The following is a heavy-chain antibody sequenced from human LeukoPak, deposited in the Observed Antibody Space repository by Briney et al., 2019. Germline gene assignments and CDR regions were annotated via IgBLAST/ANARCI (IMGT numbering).Heavy chain of an antibody. D-gene: IGHD3-10*01. CDR2: IYSDDDK. V-gene: IGHV2-5*02. Sequence: ESGPTLVKPTQTLTLTCTVSGFSLTTSGVGVGWIRQPPGKALQWLALIYSDDDKRYSPSLQSRLTITKDNSKNQVVLTKSNVDPVDTGTYYCAHRLWVRGSGYYYAFDVWGQGTLVTVSS. J-gene: IGHJ3*01. CDR3: AHRLWVRGSGYYYAFDV. CDR1: GFSLTTSGVG.